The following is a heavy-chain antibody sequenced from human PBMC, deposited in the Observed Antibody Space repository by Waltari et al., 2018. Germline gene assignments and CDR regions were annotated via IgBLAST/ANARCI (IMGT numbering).Heavy chain of an antibody. D-gene: IGHD2-8*01. Sequence: QVQLQESGPGLVKPSETLSLTCAVSGYSISSGYYWGWIRQPQGKGLEWIGSIYHSGSTYYNPSLKSRVTISVDTSKNQFSLKLSSVTAADTAVYYCARNAGVDWYFDLWGRGTLVTVSS. J-gene: IGHJ2*01. CDR3: ARNAGVDWYFDL. CDR1: GYSISSGYY. CDR2: IYHSGST. V-gene: IGHV4-38-2*01.